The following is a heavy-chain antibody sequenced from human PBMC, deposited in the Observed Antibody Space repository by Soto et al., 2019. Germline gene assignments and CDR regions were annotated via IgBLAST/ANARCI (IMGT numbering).Heavy chain of an antibody. CDR1: GFTLSGYA. Sequence: EVQLAESGGGLAQPGGSLRLSCAASGFTLSGYAMDWVRQAPGKGLEYVSGISSNGVCTYYANSVQGRFTISRDNSKNTVYRQMGSLRPEDMAVYYCARRARPDFYYMDVWGKGTTVTVSS. CDR3: ARRARPDFYYMDV. D-gene: IGHD6-6*01. V-gene: IGHV3-64*01. J-gene: IGHJ6*03. CDR2: ISSNGVCT.